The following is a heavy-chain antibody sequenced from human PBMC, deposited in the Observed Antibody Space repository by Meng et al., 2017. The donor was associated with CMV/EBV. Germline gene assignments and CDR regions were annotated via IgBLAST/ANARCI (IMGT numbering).Heavy chain of an antibody. J-gene: IGHJ4*02. V-gene: IGHV3-30*02. CDR3: AKDLGGHRGYYYDSSGPLPGDY. CDR1: GFTFSSYG. Sequence: GGSLRLSCAASGFTFSSYGMHWVRQAPGKGLGWVAFIRYDGSNKYYADSVKGRFTISRDNSKNTLYLQMNSLRAEDTAVYYCAKDLGGHRGYYYDSSGPLPGDYWGQGPLVTVSS. CDR2: IRYDGSNK. D-gene: IGHD3-22*01.